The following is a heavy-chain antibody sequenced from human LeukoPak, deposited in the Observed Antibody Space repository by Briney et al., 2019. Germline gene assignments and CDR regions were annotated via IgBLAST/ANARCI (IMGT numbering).Heavy chain of an antibody. V-gene: IGHV1-8*01. CDR1: GYTFTSYD. D-gene: IGHD2-15*01. Sequence: EASVKVSCKASGYTFTSYDINWVRQAPGQGLEWMGWMNPNSGNTGYAQKFQGRVTMTRNTSISTAYMELSSLRSEDTAVYYCATLWGLGYCSGGSCFDYWGQGTLVTVSS. J-gene: IGHJ4*02. CDR2: MNPNSGNT. CDR3: ATLWGLGYCSGGSCFDY.